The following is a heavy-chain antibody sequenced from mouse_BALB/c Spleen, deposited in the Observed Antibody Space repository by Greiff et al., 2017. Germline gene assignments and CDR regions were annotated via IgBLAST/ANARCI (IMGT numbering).Heavy chain of an antibody. CDR3: ATARATGWFAY. CDR1: GYSITSGYY. J-gene: IGHJ3*01. CDR2: ISYDGSN. V-gene: IGHV3-6*02. Sequence: EVKLQESGPGLVKPSQSLSLTCSVTGYSITSGYYWNWIRQFPGNKLEWMGYISYDGSNNYNPSLKNRISITRDTSKNQFFLKLNSVTTEDTATYYCATARATGWFAYWGQGTLVTVSA. D-gene: IGHD3-1*01.